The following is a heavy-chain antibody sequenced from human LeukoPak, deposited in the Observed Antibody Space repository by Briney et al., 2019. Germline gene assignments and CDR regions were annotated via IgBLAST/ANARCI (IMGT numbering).Heavy chain of an antibody. J-gene: IGHJ5*02. CDR3: ARDSSGHTGWFDP. D-gene: IGHD3-22*01. Sequence: GGSLRLSCAASGFTFSSYSMNWVRQAPGKGLEWVSSISSSSSYIYYADSVKGRFTISRDNAKNSLYLQMNSLRAEDTAVYYCARDSSGHTGWFDPRGQGTLVTVSS. CDR2: ISSSSSYI. V-gene: IGHV3-21*01. CDR1: GFTFSSYS.